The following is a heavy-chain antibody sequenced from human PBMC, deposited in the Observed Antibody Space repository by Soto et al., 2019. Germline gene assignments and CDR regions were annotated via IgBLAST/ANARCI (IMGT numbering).Heavy chain of an antibody. D-gene: IGHD4-17*01. CDR2: IYYSGST. CDR1: GGSISSYY. V-gene: IGHV4-59*08. CDR3: AGEMGTFYIEL. J-gene: IGHJ4*02. Sequence: SETLSLTCTVSGGSISSYYWSWIRQPPGKGLEWIGYIYYSGSTNYNPSLKSRVTISVDTSKNQFSLKLSSVTAADTAVYFCAGEMGTFYIELWGQGRLVTVSS.